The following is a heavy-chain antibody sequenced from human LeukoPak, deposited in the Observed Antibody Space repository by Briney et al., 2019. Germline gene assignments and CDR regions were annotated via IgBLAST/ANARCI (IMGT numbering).Heavy chain of an antibody. D-gene: IGHD4-17*01. Sequence: SQTLSLTCAVSGGSTSGYYWSWIRQPPGKGLEWIGFIYHRGSTNYSPSLKSRVTISVDTSNNQFSLKLSSVSAADTAVYYCAGYATTVTTNYYWGQGTLVTVSS. J-gene: IGHJ4*02. CDR3: AGYATTVTTNYY. CDR1: GGSTSGYY. V-gene: IGHV4-59*08. CDR2: IYHRGST.